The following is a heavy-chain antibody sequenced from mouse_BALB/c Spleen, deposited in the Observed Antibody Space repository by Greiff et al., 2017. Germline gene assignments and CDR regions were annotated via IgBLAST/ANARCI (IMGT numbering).Heavy chain of an antibody. Sequence: EVQLVESGPGLVKPSQSLSLTCSVTGYSITSGYYWNWIRQFPGNKLEWMGYISYDGSNNYNPSLKNRISITRDTSKNQFFLKLNSVTTEDTATYYCARGGYYYGAYWGQGTLVTVSA. CDR2: ISYDGSN. V-gene: IGHV3-6*02. J-gene: IGHJ3*01. CDR3: ARGGYYYGAY. D-gene: IGHD2-1*01. CDR1: GYSITSGYY.